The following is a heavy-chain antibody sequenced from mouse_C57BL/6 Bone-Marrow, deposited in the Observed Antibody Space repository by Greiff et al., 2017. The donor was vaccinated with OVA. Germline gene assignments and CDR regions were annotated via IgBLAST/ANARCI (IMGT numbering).Heavy chain of an antibody. CDR3: ARAPYYYGSRNWYFDV. Sequence: DVQLVESGPGLVKPSQSLSLTCSVSGYSITSGYYWHWIRQFPGNKLEWMGYISYDGSNNYNPSLKNRISITRDTSKNQFFLKLNSVTTEDTATYYCARAPYYYGSRNWYFDVWGTGTTVTVSS. CDR1: GYSITSGYY. V-gene: IGHV3-6*01. J-gene: IGHJ1*03. D-gene: IGHD1-1*01. CDR2: ISYDGSN.